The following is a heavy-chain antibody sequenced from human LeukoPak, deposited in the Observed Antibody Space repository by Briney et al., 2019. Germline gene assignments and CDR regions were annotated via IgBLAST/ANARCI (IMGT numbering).Heavy chain of an antibody. Sequence: SETLSLTCTVSGGSGSRGSYYWSWIRQPAGKGLEWIGRIYTSGSTNHSPSLKSRVTISVDTSKNQFSLKLSSVTAADTAVYYCARNSCPSGTCYDNRGYFDYWGQGTLVTVSS. CDR2: IYTSGST. CDR3: ARNSCPSGTCYDNRGYFDY. D-gene: IGHD2-15*01. V-gene: IGHV4-61*02. CDR1: GGSGSRGSYY. J-gene: IGHJ4*02.